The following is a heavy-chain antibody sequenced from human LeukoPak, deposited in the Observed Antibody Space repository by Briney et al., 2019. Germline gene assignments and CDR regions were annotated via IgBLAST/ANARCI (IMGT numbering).Heavy chain of an antibody. CDR1: GYSFNNYG. D-gene: IGHD7-27*01. V-gene: IGHV1-2*02. CDR2: IGPKSGDT. CDR3: GVNRLGKALDI. Sequence: ASVKVSCKTSGYSFNNYGLTWVRQAPGQGLEWMGWIGPKSGDTSYSQKFQGRVTVTRDTSISTAYMELSRLRSDDTAVYYCGVNRLGKALDIWGQGTMVTVSS. J-gene: IGHJ3*02.